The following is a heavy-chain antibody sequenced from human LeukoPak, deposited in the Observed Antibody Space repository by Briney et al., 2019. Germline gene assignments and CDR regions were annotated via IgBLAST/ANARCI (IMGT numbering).Heavy chain of an antibody. D-gene: IGHD2-2*01. CDR3: GRKSASRKTSEFDY. CDR2: IHPNSGGT. Sequence: ASVKLSCKASGYTFTDYYMNWVRQAPGQRLEWMGWIHPNSGGTNYAQKFQGRVTMTRDTSISTAYMELSRLTFDDTAVYYCGRKSASRKTSEFDYWGQGTLVTVSS. J-gene: IGHJ4*02. V-gene: IGHV1-2*02. CDR1: GYTFTDYY.